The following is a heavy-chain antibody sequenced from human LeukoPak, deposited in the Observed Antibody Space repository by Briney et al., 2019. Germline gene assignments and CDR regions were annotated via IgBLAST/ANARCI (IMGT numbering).Heavy chain of an antibody. D-gene: IGHD4-11*01. J-gene: IGHJ4*02. CDR3: ARDKMKGEARLGLQK. Sequence: PGGSLRLSCAASGFTFSSYAMSWVRQAPGKGLEWVSAISGSGGSTYYADSVKGRFTISRDNSKNTLYLQMNSLRAEDTAVYYCARDKMKGEARLGLQKWGQGTLVTVSS. CDR2: ISGSGGST. CDR1: GFTFSSYA. V-gene: IGHV3-23*01.